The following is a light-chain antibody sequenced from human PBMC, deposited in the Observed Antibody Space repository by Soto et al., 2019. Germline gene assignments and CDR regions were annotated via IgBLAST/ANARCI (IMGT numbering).Light chain of an antibody. CDR3: SSYTSSSTHYV. V-gene: IGLV2-14*01. CDR1: SSDVGGYNY. Sequence: ALTQPASVSGSPGQSITISCTGISSDVGGYNYVSWYQQHPGKAPKLMIYEVSNRPSGVSNRFSGSKSGNTASLTISGLQAEDEADYYCSSYTSSSTHYVFGTGTKVIVL. J-gene: IGLJ1*01. CDR2: EVS.